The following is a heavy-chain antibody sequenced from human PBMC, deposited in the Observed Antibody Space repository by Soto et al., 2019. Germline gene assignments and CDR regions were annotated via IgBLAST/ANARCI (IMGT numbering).Heavy chain of an antibody. J-gene: IGHJ6*02. V-gene: IGHV3-23*01. Sequence: EVQLLESGGGLVQPGGSLRLSCAASGFTFSSYAMSWVRQAPGKGLEWVSAISGSGGSTYYADSVKGRFTISRDNSKNTLYLQMASLRAEDTAVYYCAKAVAGTYYYYGMDVWGQGTTVTVSS. CDR2: ISGSGGST. D-gene: IGHD6-19*01. CDR3: AKAVAGTYYYYGMDV. CDR1: GFTFSSYA.